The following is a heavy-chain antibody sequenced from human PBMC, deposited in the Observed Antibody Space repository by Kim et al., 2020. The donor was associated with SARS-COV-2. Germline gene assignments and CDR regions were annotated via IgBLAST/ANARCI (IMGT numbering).Heavy chain of an antibody. V-gene: IGHV1-3*04. J-gene: IGHJ6*02. CDR2: INTGNGNT. CDR3: ARSDRMDV. CDR1: GYILTTYR. Sequence: ASVKVSCKASGYILTTYRMHWVRQAPGKRLEWMGWINTGNGNTKYSQKFQDRVTITRDTSANTAYMEVSSLRSEDTAVYYCARSDRMDVWGQGTTVTVSS.